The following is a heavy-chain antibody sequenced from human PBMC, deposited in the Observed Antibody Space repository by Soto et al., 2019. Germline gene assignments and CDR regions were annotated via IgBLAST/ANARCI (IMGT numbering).Heavy chain of an antibody. CDR3: ARAHLAHGSGRSWFDP. CDR1: GGSISSSNW. J-gene: IGHJ5*02. V-gene: IGHV4-4*02. Sequence: SETLSLTCAVSGGSISSSNWWSGVRQPPGKGLEWIGEIYHSGSTNYNPSLKSRVTISVDKSKNQFSLKLSSVTAADTAVYYCARAHLAHGSGRSWFDPWGQGTLVTV. CDR2: IYHSGST. D-gene: IGHD3-10*01.